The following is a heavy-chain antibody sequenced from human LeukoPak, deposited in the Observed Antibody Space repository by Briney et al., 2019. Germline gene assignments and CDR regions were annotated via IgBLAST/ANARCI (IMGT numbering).Heavy chain of an antibody. Sequence: GGSLRLSCVASGFTFRSYAMSWVRHAPEKGLKWVSAISGSGGSTYYADSVKGRFTISRDNSKNTLYLQMNSLRAEYKSVYYCANPLVVDYSNNNYDWGHGTLVTV. V-gene: IGHV3-23*01. D-gene: IGHD4-11*01. CDR1: GFTFRSYA. CDR3: ANPLVVDYSNNNYD. J-gene: IGHJ4*01. CDR2: ISGSGGST.